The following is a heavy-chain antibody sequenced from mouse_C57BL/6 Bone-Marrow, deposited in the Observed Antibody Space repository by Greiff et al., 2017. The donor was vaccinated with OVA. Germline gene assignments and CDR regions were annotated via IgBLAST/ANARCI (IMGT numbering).Heavy chain of an antibody. V-gene: IGHV1-50*01. CDR3: ARWGSDYLYYYAMDY. CDR1: GYTFTSYW. D-gene: IGHD5-5*01. J-gene: IGHJ4*01. CDR2: LDPSDSYT. Sequence: VQLQQPGAELVKPGASVKLSCKASGYTFTSYWMQWVKQRPGQGLEWIGELDPSDSYTNYNQKFKGKATLTVDTSSITAYMQLSSLNSEDSAVYYCARWGSDYLYYYAMDYWGQGTSVTVSS.